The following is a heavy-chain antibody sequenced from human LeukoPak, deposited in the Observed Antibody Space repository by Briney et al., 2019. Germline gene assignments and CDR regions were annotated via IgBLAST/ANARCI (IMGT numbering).Heavy chain of an antibody. J-gene: IGHJ6*03. CDR1: GFTFTTYS. CDR2: ISSGSSAI. CDR3: ASRGVVDYYYYMDV. Sequence: GGSLRLSCEASGFTFTTYSMTWVRQAPGKGLEWVSIISSGSSAIFSADALKGRFTISRDNSKNTLYLQMNSLRAEDTAVYYCASRGVVDYYYYMDVWGKGTTVTVSS. V-gene: IGHV3-21*04. D-gene: IGHD3-10*01.